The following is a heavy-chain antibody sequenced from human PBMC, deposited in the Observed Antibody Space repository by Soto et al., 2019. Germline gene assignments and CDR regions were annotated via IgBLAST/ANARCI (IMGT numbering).Heavy chain of an antibody. V-gene: IGHV4-31*03. CDR1: GGSISSGGYY. J-gene: IGHJ6*02. CDR2: IYYSGST. Sequence: SETLSLTCTVSGGSISSGGYYWSWIRQHPGKGLEWIGYIYYSGSTYYNPSLKSRVTISVDTSKNQFSLKLSSVTAADTAVYYCARVVVLMETYYYYGMDVWGQGTKVTVSS. CDR3: ARVVVLMETYYYYGMDV. D-gene: IGHD2-8*01.